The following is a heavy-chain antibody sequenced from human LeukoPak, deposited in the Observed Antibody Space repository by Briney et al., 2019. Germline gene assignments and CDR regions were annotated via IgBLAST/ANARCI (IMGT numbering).Heavy chain of an antibody. J-gene: IGHJ4*02. D-gene: IGHD1-1*01. CDR3: ARESGGHDY. CDR1: GITFSSFA. V-gene: IGHV3-23*01. CDR2: ISGSGDTT. Sequence: GGSLSLSCAASGITFSSFAMTWLRQAPGKGLEWVSVISGSGDTTYYADSVKGRFTISRDNSKNTLYLQMNSLGVEDTAIYRCARESGGHDYWGQGTVDSVSS.